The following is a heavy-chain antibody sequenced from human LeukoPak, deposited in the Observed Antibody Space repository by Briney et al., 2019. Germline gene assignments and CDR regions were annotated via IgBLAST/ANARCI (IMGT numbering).Heavy chain of an antibody. CDR3: ATERWLQRFFDY. CDR2: IYYSGST. J-gene: IGHJ4*02. CDR1: GGSISSGGYY. D-gene: IGHD5-24*01. V-gene: IGHV4-31*03. Sequence: PSETLSLTCTVSGGSISSGGYYWSWIRQHPGKGLEWIGYIYYSGSTYYNPSLKSRVTVSVDTSKNQFSLKLSSVTAADTAVYYCATERWLQRFFDYWGQGTLVTVSS.